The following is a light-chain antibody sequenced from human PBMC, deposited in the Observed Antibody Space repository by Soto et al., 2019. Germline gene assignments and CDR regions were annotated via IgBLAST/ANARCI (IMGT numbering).Light chain of an antibody. V-gene: IGLV2-8*01. CDR1: SSDFGGYNY. J-gene: IGLJ1*01. Sequence: QSVLTQPPSASGSPGQSFTISCTGTSSDFGGYNYVSWYQHHPGKAPKLMIYEVSKRPSGVPDRFSGSKSGNTASLTVSGLQAEDEADYNCISYEATKRGVFGTGTXATVL. CDR3: ISYEATKRGV. CDR2: EVS.